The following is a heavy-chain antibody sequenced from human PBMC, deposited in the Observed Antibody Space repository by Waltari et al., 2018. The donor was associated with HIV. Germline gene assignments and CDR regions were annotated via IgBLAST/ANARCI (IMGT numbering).Heavy chain of an antibody. CDR1: GFTFSSYS. Sequence: EVQLVESGGGLVKPGGSLRLSCAASGFTFSSYSLNWVRQAPGKGLEWVSFISSSSSYIYYADSVKGRFTISRDNAKNSLYLQMNSLRAEDTAVYYCARGSVLLHFDLWGRGTLVTVSS. CDR2: ISSSSSYI. J-gene: IGHJ2*01. V-gene: IGHV3-21*01. D-gene: IGHD3-10*01. CDR3: ARGSVLLHFDL.